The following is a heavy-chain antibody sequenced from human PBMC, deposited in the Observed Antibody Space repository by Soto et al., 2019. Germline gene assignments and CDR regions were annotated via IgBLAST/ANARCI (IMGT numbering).Heavy chain of an antibody. CDR3: ARGGRGYDLAWFDP. D-gene: IGHD5-12*01. CDR2: INHSGST. J-gene: IGHJ5*02. V-gene: IGHV4-34*01. Sequence: PSETLSLTCAVYGGSFSGYYWSWIRQPPGKGLEWIGEINHSGSTNYNPSLKSRVTISVDTSKNQFSLKLSSVTAADTAVYYCARGGRGYDLAWFDPWGQGTLVTVSS. CDR1: GGSFSGYY.